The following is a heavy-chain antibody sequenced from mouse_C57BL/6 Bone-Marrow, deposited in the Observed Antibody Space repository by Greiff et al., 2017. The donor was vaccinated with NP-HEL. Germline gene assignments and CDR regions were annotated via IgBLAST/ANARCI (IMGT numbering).Heavy chain of an antibody. Sequence: VQLQQSGAELVKPGASVKLSCKASGFNITDYYMHWVKQRTEQGLEWIGRIDPEDGDTKYAQKFKGKATITADTSSNTAYLQLSSLTSEDTAVDYCARVAEGWYFDVWGTGTTVTVSS. V-gene: IGHV14-2*01. D-gene: IGHD3-3*01. CDR3: ARVAEGWYFDV. CDR2: IDPEDGDT. J-gene: IGHJ1*03. CDR1: GFNITDYY.